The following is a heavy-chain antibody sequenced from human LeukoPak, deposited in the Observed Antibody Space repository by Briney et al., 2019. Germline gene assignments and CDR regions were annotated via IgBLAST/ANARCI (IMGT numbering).Heavy chain of an antibody. CDR1: GYTFTSYY. J-gene: IGHJ4*02. CDR3: VRERRYYYDSTQGYYFDY. CDR2: INPSGGST. D-gene: IGHD3-22*01. V-gene: IGHV1-46*01. Sequence: ASVKVSCKASGYTFTSYYMHWVRQAPGQGLEWMGIINPSGGSTSYAQKFQGRVTMTRDTSTSTVYMELSSLRSEDTAVYYCVRERRYYYDSTQGYYFDYWGQGTLVTVSS.